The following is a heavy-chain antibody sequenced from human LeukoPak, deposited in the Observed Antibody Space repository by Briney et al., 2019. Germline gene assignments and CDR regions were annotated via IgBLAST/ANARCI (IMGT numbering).Heavy chain of an antibody. Sequence: GGSLRLSCAASEFTLKIYPMHWVRQAPGKGLEWLSVISHDGSDKNNADSVKGRFIISRDNSKNTIYLQLNSLRTEDTAMYYCAREGVQTTVDAFDIWGLGTMVIVSS. CDR1: EFTLKIYP. V-gene: IGHV3-30*04. CDR3: AREGVQTTVDAFDI. CDR2: ISHDGSDK. D-gene: IGHD4-17*01. J-gene: IGHJ3*02.